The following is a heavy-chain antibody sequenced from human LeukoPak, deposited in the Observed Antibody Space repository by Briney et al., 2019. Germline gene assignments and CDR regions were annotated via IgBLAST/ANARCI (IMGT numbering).Heavy chain of an antibody. J-gene: IGHJ4*02. V-gene: IGHV4-34*01. Sequence: SETLSLTCAVYGGSFSGYYWSWIRQPPGKGLEWIGEINHSGSTNYNPSLKSRVTISVDTSKNQFSLKLSSVTAADTAVYYRARGGGSSSSALDYWGQGTLVTVSS. CDR2: INHSGST. CDR1: GGSFSGYY. D-gene: IGHD6-6*01. CDR3: ARGGGSSSSALDY.